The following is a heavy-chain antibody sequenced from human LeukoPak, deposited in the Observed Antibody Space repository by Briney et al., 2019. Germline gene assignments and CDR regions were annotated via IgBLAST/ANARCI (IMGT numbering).Heavy chain of an antibody. CDR2: IYHSGST. CDR3: ARDYCSGGSCYDDYYYYYYMDV. D-gene: IGHD2-15*01. J-gene: IGHJ6*03. Sequence: SETLSLTCTVSGYSISSGYYWGWIRQPPGKGLEWIGSIYHSGSTYYNPSLKSRVTISVDTSKNQFSLKLSSVTAADTAVYYCARDYCSGGSCYDDYYYYYYMDVWGKGTTVTVSS. V-gene: IGHV4-38-2*02. CDR1: GYSISSGYY.